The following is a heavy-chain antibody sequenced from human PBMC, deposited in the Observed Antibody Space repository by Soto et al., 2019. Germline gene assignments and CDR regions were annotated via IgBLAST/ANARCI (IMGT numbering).Heavy chain of an antibody. CDR2: ISAYNGKT. CDR1: GYTFTSYG. V-gene: IGHV1-18*01. J-gene: IGHJ6*03. CDR3: ARVDCSGGSCYGWVGSYYYYMDV. Sequence: VQLVQSGAEVKKPGASVKVSCKASGYTFTSYGISWVRQAPGQGLEWMGWISAYNGKTNYAQKLQGRVTMTTDTSRSTAYMELRSLRSDDTAVYYCARVDCSGGSCYGWVGSYYYYMDVWGKGTTVTVSS. D-gene: IGHD2-15*01.